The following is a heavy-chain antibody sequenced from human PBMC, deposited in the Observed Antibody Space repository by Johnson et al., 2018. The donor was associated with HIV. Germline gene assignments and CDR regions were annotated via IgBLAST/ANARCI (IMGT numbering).Heavy chain of an antibody. J-gene: IGHJ3*02. CDR1: GFTFSSYD. CDR3: AIGLRYFDWFDAFDI. CDR2: IGTAGDT. D-gene: IGHD3-9*01. Sequence: VQLVESGGGLVQPGGSLRLSCAASGFTFSSYDMHWVRQATGKGLEWVSAIGTAGDTYYPGSVKGRFTISRENAKNSLYLQMNSLRAGDTAVYYCAIGLRYFDWFDAFDIWGQGTMVTVSS. V-gene: IGHV3-13*01.